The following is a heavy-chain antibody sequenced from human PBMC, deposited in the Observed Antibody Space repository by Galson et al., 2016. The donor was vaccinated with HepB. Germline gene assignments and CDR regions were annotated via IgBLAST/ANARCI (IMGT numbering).Heavy chain of an antibody. D-gene: IGHD3-3*01. V-gene: IGHV3-30*02. J-gene: IGHJ4*02. CDR1: GFTFSNFG. CDR3: AKGWSGPDS. Sequence: SLRLSCAASGFTFSNFGMHWVRQAPGKGLDWVAFIRYDGSDVYYADSVKGRFTISRDNAKNTLFLQMDSLKIDDTAVYYCAKGWSGPDSWGQGTLVTVSS. CDR2: IRYDGSDV.